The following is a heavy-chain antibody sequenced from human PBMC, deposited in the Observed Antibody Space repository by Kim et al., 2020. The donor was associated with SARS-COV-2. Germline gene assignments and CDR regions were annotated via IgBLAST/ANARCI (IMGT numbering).Heavy chain of an antibody. D-gene: IGHD3-10*01. Sequence: GGSLRLSCAASGFTFDDYAMHWVRQAPGKGLEWVSGISWNSGSIGYADSVKGRFTISRDNAKNSLYLQMNSLRAEDTALYYCAKGSRAGEGDYWGQGTLVTVSS. CDR3: AKGSRAGEGDY. V-gene: IGHV3-9*01. J-gene: IGHJ4*02. CDR2: ISWNSGSI. CDR1: GFTFDDYA.